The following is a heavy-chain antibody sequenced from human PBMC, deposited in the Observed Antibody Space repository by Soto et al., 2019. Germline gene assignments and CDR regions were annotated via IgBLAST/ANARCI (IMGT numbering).Heavy chain of an antibody. CDR2: IYSGGST. J-gene: IGHJ3*02. D-gene: IGHD2-2*02. V-gene: IGHV3-53*04. Sequence: GGSLRLSCAASGFTVSSNYMSWVRQAPGKGLEWVSVIYSGGSTYYADSVKGRFTISRHNSKNTLYLQMNSLRAEDTAVYYWASALIVVVPAAIGADAFDIWGQGTMVTVSS. CDR3: ASALIVVVPAAIGADAFDI. CDR1: GFTVSSNY.